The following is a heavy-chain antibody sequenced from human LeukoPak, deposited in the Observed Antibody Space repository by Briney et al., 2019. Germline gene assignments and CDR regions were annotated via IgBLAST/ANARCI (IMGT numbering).Heavy chain of an antibody. D-gene: IGHD6-6*01. CDR2: IYPGDSDT. Sequence: HGESLKISCKGSGSSFTSYWIGWVRQLPGKGLEWMGIIYPGDSDTRYSPSFQGQVTIPADKSISTAYLQWSSLKASDTAMYYCARHGYSSSWGYYFDYWGQGTLVTVSS. V-gene: IGHV5-51*01. CDR3: ARHGYSSSWGYYFDY. J-gene: IGHJ4*02. CDR1: GSSFTSYW.